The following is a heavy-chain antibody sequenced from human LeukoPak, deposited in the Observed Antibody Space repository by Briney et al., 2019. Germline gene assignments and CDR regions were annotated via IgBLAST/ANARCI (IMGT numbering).Heavy chain of an antibody. D-gene: IGHD1-26*01. CDR3: ARAGLVWGAHDFDY. V-gene: IGHV4-59*01. Sequence: PSETLSLTCTVSGGSISSYYWSWIRQPPGKGLEWIGYIYYSGSTNYNPSLKSRATISLDTSKNQFSLKLSSVTAADTAVYYCARAGLVWGAHDFDYWGQGALVTVSS. CDR1: GGSISSYY. J-gene: IGHJ4*02. CDR2: IYYSGST.